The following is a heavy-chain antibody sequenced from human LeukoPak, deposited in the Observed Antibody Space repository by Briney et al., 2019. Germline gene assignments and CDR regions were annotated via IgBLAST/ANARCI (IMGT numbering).Heavy chain of an antibody. CDR3: TRDPQGSGTYSTDH. Sequence: GGSLRLSCVASGFTFSSSWMSWVRQGPGKGPEWVANMNQDGSRKFHVDSVEGRFTISRDNAKNSLFLEMNGLRDEDTAVYYCTRDPQGSGTYSTDHWGQGTPVTVSS. J-gene: IGHJ4*02. CDR2: MNQDGSRK. CDR1: GFTFSSSW. D-gene: IGHD3-10*01. V-gene: IGHV3-7*01.